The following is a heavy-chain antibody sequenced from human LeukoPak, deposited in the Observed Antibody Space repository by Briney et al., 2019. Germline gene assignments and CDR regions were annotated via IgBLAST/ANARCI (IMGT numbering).Heavy chain of an antibody. V-gene: IGHV4-39*01. CDR3: ATWYSSGWDDNWFDP. CDR1: GGSISSSSYC. J-gene: IGHJ5*02. D-gene: IGHD6-19*01. Sequence: SETLSLTCTVSGGSISSSSYCWGWIRQPPGKGLEWIGSIYYSGSTYYNPSLKSRVTISVDTSKNQFSLKLSSVTAADTAVYYCATWYSSGWDDNWFDPWGQGTLVTVSS. CDR2: IYYSGST.